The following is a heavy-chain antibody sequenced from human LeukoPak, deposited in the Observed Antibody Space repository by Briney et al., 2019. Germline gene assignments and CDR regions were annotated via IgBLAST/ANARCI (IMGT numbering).Heavy chain of an antibody. V-gene: IGHV3-30*02. CDR3: AKDDYFGSGT. J-gene: IGHJ5*02. CDR1: GFTFSSYG. Sequence: GGSLRLSCAASGFTFSSYGMHWVRQAPGKGLEGVAFIRYDGSNKYYADSVKGRFTISRDNSKNTLYLQMNSLRPEDTAVYYCAKDDYFGSGTWGQGTLVTVSS. D-gene: IGHD3-10*01. CDR2: IRYDGSNK.